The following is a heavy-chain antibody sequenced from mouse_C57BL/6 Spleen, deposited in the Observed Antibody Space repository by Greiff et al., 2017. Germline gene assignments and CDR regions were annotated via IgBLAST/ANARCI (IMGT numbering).Heavy chain of an antibody. J-gene: IGHJ4*01. V-gene: IGHV1-69*01. CDR3: ARGGVLYAMDY. CDR2: IDPSDSYT. Sequence: VQLQQPGAELVMPGASVKLSCKASGYTFTSYWMHWVKQRPGQGLEWIGEIDPSDSYTNYNQKFKGKSTLTVDKSSSTAYMQLSSLTSEDSAVYYCARGGVLYAMDYWGQGTSVTVSS. CDR1: GYTFTSYW.